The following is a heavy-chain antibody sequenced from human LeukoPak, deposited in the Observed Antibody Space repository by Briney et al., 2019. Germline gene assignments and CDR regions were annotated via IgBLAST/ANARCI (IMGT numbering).Heavy chain of an antibody. Sequence: GASVKVSCKASGSTFTSYDINWVRQATGQGLECTEWMNPNSGNTGYAQKFQGRVTMTRNTSISTAYMELSSLRSEDTAVYYCARGQSGSGSYVWFDPWGQGTLVTVSS. CDR3: ARGQSGSGSYVWFDP. CDR1: GSTFTSYD. J-gene: IGHJ5*02. CDR2: MNPNSGNT. D-gene: IGHD3-10*01. V-gene: IGHV1-8*01.